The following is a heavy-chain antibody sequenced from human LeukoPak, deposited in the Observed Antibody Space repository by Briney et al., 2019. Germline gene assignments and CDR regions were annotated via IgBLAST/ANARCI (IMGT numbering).Heavy chain of an antibody. CDR2: INHSGST. J-gene: IGHJ4*02. CDR3: ASPLVGATSY. Sequence: SQTLSLTCTVSGGSISSGGYYWRWIRQPPGKGLEWIGEINHSGSTNYNPSLKSRVTISVDTSKNQFSLKLSSVTAADTAVYYCASPLVGATSYWGQGTLVTVSS. D-gene: IGHD1-26*01. CDR1: GGSISSGGYY. V-gene: IGHV4-39*07.